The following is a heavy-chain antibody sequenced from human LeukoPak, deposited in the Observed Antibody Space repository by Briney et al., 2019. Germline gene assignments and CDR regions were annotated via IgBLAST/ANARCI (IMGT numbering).Heavy chain of an antibody. CDR3: ARGDGDY. V-gene: IGHV1-18*01. CDR2: ISVYNANI. D-gene: IGHD5-24*01. CDR1: GYNFPNYG. Sequence: ASVKVSCKASGYNFPNYGISRMRQAPGQGLEWMGWISVYNANINYAQKFQGRVTMTTDTSTSTAYMELRSLISDDTAVYYCARGDGDYWGQGTLVTVSS. J-gene: IGHJ4*02.